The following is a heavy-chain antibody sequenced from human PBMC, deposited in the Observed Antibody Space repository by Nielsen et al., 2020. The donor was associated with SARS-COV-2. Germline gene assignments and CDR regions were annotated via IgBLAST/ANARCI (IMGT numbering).Heavy chain of an antibody. CDR2: IDEDGGEN. Sequence: GESLKISCAGSGFSFGSHWMSWVRQAPGKGLEWVANIDEDGGENNYVDSVKGRFTISRDNSKNTLYLQMNSLRAEDTAVYYCAKDTRSGLVRGVITDYWGQGTLVTVSS. V-gene: IGHV3-7*01. CDR3: AKDTRSGLVRGVITDY. D-gene: IGHD3-10*01. CDR1: GFSFGSHW. J-gene: IGHJ4*02.